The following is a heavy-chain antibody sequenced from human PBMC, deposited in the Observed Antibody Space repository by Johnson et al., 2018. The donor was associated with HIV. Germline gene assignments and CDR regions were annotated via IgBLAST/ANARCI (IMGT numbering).Heavy chain of an antibody. CDR1: GFTFSSYG. CDR3: ARSNAFDI. CDR2: ISYDGSDK. V-gene: IGHV3-30*03. Sequence: QLPLVESGGGFVKPEGSLRLSCAASGFTFSSYGMHWVRQAPAKGLEWVAFISYDGSDKYYADSVKGRFTISRDKNTLYLQMNSLRAEDTAVYYCARSNAFDIWGQGTMVTVSS. J-gene: IGHJ3*02.